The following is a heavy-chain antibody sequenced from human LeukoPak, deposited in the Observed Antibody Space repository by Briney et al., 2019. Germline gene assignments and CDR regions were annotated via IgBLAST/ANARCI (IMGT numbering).Heavy chain of an antibody. V-gene: IGHV1-8*03. J-gene: IGHJ5*02. CDR1: GYTFTSYD. Sequence: ASVKVSCKASGYTFTSYDINWVGQATGQGLEGMGWMNTNSGNTGYAQKFQGRVTITRNPSISTAYLELSSLRSEDTAVYYCARGVDIVATGDWFDPWGQGTLVTVSS. CDR2: MNTNSGNT. D-gene: IGHD5-12*01. CDR3: ARGVDIVATGDWFDP.